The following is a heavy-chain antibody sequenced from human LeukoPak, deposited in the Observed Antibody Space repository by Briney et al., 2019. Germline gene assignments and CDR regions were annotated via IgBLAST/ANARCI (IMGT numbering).Heavy chain of an antibody. Sequence: SETLSLTCTVSGGSISSGDYYWSWIRQPPGKGLEWIGYIYYSGSTYYNPSLKSRVTISVDTSKNQFSLKLSSVTAADTAVYYCARDVSDGYSYGDAFDIWGQGTMVTVSS. CDR2: IYYSGST. V-gene: IGHV4-30-4*01. J-gene: IGHJ3*02. CDR3: ARDVSDGYSYGDAFDI. CDR1: GGSISSGDYY. D-gene: IGHD5-18*01.